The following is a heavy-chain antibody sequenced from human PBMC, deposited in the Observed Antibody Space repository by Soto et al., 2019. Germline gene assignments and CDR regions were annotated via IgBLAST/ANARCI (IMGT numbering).Heavy chain of an antibody. CDR2: IWYDGSNK. D-gene: IGHD2-2*02. V-gene: IGHV3-33*01. CDR3: AREGPKLGCSSTSCYTDY. CDR1: GFTFSSYG. J-gene: IGHJ4*02. Sequence: QVQLVESGGGVVQPGRSLRLSCAASGFTFSSYGMHWVRQAPGKGLEWVAVIWYDGSNKYYADSVKGRFTISRDNSKNTLYLQMNGLRAEDTAVYYCAREGPKLGCSSTSCYTDYWGQGTLVTVSS.